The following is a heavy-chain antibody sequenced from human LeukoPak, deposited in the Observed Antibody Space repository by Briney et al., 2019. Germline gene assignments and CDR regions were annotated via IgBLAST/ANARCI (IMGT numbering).Heavy chain of an antibody. Sequence: GGSLRLSCAASGFTFSSYWMSWVRLAPGKGLEWVANIKQDGSEKYYVDSVKGRFTISRDNAKNSLYLQMNSLRAEDTAVYYCARAWGIAARNPPDYWGQGTLVTVSS. D-gene: IGHD6-6*01. V-gene: IGHV3-7*01. CDR1: GFTFSSYW. CDR2: IKQDGSEK. CDR3: ARAWGIAARNPPDY. J-gene: IGHJ4*02.